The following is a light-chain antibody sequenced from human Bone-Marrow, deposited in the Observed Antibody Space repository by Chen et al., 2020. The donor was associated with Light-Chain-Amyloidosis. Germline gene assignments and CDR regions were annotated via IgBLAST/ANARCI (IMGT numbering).Light chain of an antibody. J-gene: IGLJ1*01. CDR2: EVT. Sequence: QSALTQPASVSGSPGQSITISCTGTSSDVGGDNHVSLYQQHPDKAPKLNIYEVTNRPSWVPDRFSSSKSDNTASLTISGLQNEDEDDYFCSSYTITNTLVFGSGTRVTVL. V-gene: IGLV2-14*01. CDR1: SSDVGGDNH. CDR3: SSYTITNTLV.